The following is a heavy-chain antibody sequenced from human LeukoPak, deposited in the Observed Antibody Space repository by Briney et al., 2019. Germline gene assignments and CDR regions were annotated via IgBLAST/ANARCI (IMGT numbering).Heavy chain of an antibody. CDR1: GASISSEPYF. V-gene: IGHV4-31*03. CDR3: AGGPAYLDSVPNS. Sequence: SETLSLTCTVSGASISSEPYFWSWIRQHPVKGLEWLGYIYYTGNTASNPSLQSRLTISRDTSENQFSLSLSSVTAADTAVYYCAGGPAYLDSVPNSWGQGTLVTVSS. CDR2: IYYTGNT. D-gene: IGHD3-22*01. J-gene: IGHJ4*02.